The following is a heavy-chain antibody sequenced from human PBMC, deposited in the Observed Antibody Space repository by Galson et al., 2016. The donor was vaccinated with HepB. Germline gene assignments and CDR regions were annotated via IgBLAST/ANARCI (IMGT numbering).Heavy chain of an antibody. CDR2: ISYDGSNK. V-gene: IGHV3-30-3*01. J-gene: IGHJ5*02. D-gene: IGHD6-13*01. CDR1: GFTFSSYA. Sequence: SLRLSCAASGFTFSSYAMHWVRQAPGKGLEWVAVISYDGSNKKYADSVKGRFTISRDNSKNTLYLQMNRLRAEDTAVYFCTRDRSPIYSSSWYWFDPWGQGTPVTVSS. CDR3: TRDRSPIYSSSWYWFDP.